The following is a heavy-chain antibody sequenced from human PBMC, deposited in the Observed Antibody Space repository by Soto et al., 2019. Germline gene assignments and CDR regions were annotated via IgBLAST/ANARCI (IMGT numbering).Heavy chain of an antibody. V-gene: IGHV1-18*01. D-gene: IGHD2-15*01. Sequence: ASVKVSCKSSGYTFTIYGISWVRQAPGQGLDWMGWISAYNGNTNYAQKLQGRVTMTTDTSTSTAYMELRSLRSDDTAVYYCARDSDIVVVVASYFQHWGQGTLVTSPQ. CDR3: ARDSDIVVVVASYFQH. J-gene: IGHJ1*01. CDR1: GYTFTIYG. CDR2: ISAYNGNT.